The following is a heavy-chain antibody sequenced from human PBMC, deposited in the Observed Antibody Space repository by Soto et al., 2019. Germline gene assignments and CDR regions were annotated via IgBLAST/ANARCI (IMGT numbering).Heavy chain of an antibody. CDR3: ARVKKGIAAADPGYYGMDV. CDR1: GFTFSSYW. D-gene: IGHD6-13*01. J-gene: IGHJ6*02. CDR2: IKQDGSEK. V-gene: IGHV3-7*02. Sequence: PGGSLRLSCAASGFTFSSYWMSWVRQAPGKGLEWVANIKQDGSEKYYVDSVKGRFTISRDNAKNSLYLQMNSLRAEDTAVYYCARVKKGIAAADPGYYGMDVWGQGTTVTVSS.